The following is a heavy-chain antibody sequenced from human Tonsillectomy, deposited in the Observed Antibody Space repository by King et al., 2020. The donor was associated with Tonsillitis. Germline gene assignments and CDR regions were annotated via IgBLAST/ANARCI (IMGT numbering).Heavy chain of an antibody. CDR1: GGTFSTYS. CDR2: IIPLFGTA. J-gene: IGHJ4*02. Sequence: QLVQSGAEVKKPGSSVNLSCKVSGGTFSTYSISWVRQAPGQGLEWMGGIIPLFGTANYALTYLGRVTITADESTTTAYMELSSLGSEDTAVYYCARGMYYGSWTYYRLSGCESGGQGTRVTVSS. D-gene: IGHD3-10*01. CDR3: ARGMYYGSWTYYRLSGCES. V-gene: IGHV1-69*12.